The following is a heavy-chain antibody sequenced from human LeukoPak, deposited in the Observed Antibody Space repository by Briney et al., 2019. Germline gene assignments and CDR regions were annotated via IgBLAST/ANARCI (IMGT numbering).Heavy chain of an antibody. V-gene: IGHV3-23*01. Sequence: PGGSLRLSCAASGFTFSSYGMSWVRQAPGKGLEWVSAISGSGGSTYYADSVKGRFTISRDNSKNTLYLQVNSLRAEDTAVYYCAKFSAISGSLGRPPNPFDYWGQGTLVTVSS. CDR2: ISGSGGST. CDR1: GFTFSSYG. CDR3: AKFSAISGSLGRPPNPFDY. J-gene: IGHJ4*02. D-gene: IGHD1-26*01.